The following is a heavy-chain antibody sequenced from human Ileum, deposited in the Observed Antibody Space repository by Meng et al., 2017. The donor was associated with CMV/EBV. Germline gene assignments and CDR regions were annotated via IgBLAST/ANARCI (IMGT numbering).Heavy chain of an antibody. CDR1: GFTVSSNY. V-gene: IGHV3-53*05. CDR2: IYSGGST. J-gene: IGHJ6*02. D-gene: IGHD3-3*01. CDR3: ARDGPPYYDFWSGYPPPYYYGMDV. Sequence: GESLKISCAASGFTVSSNYMSWVRQAPGKGLEWVSVIYSGGSTYYADSVKGRFTISRDNSKNTLYLQMNSLRAEDTAVYYCARDGPPYYDFWSGYPPPYYYGMDVWGQGTTVTVSS.